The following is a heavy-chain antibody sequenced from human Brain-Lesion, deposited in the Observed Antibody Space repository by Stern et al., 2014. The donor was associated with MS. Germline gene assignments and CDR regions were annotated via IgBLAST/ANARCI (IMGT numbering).Heavy chain of an antibody. CDR3: AKNPGGFTID. Sequence: DQLVESGGGVVQPGRYRRLSCAASGFTFSSYDLHWVRQGPGKGLEWVASISYDGSNKYYADSVKGRFTISRDNSKNTLFLQMNSLRTEDTAVYYCAKNPGGFTIDWGQGTLVTVSS. J-gene: IGHJ4*02. D-gene: IGHD3-3*01. CDR1: GFTFSSYD. V-gene: IGHV3-30*18. CDR2: ISYDGSNK.